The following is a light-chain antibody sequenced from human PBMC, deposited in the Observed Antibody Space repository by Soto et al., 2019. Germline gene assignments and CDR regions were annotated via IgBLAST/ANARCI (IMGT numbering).Light chain of an antibody. V-gene: IGLV2-14*01. Sequence: QSALTQPASVSGSPGQSITISCTGTSNDVGGYNYVSWYQHHPGKAPKLMIYEVSSRPSGVSNRFSGSKSGNTASLTISGLQPEDEADYYCSSYTSSSTYVFGTGTKVTVL. J-gene: IGLJ1*01. CDR2: EVS. CDR1: SNDVGGYNY. CDR3: SSYTSSSTYV.